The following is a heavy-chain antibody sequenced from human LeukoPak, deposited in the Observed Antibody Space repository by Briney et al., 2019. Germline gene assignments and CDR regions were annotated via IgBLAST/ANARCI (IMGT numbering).Heavy chain of an antibody. CDR2: IYHSGNT. Sequence: SETLSLTCTVSGGSISSDYWSWIRQPPGKGLEWIGHIYHSGNTNYNPSLNSRVTISQDSSQNQISLELSSVTAADTAVYYCARHAGHYDSSGYNYDAVDIWGQGTMVTVSS. V-gene: IGHV4-59*08. CDR3: ARHAGHYDSSGYNYDAVDI. CDR1: GGSISSDY. D-gene: IGHD3-22*01. J-gene: IGHJ3*02.